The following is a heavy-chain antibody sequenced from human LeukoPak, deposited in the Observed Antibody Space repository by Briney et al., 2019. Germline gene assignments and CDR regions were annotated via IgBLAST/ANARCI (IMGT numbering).Heavy chain of an antibody. CDR3: AKIGAAGASDY. Sequence: GESPRLSNAASGFTFSSFAKTWVNKTPRKLLDWVSSVSGNGGTTYDVDFVKGRFTISRDNSKNTLYLQMNSLRAEDTAVYYCAKIGAAGASDYWGQGALVTVSS. V-gene: IGHV3-23*01. D-gene: IGHD6-13*01. J-gene: IGHJ4*02. CDR1: GFTFSSFA. CDR2: VSGNGGTT.